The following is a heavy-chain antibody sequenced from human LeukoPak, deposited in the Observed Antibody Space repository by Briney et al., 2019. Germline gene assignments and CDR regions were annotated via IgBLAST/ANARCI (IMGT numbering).Heavy chain of an antibody. CDR3: AHRRLYCSGGSCYGDWFDP. CDR1: GFSLSTSGVG. D-gene: IGHD2-15*01. Sequence: SGPTLVKPTQTLTLTCTFSGFSLSTSGVGVGWIRQPPGKALEWLALIYWDDDKRYSPSLKSRLTITKDTSKNQVVLTMTNMDPVDTATYYCAHRRLYCSGGSCYGDWFDPWGQGTLVTVSS. CDR2: IYWDDDK. V-gene: IGHV2-5*02. J-gene: IGHJ5*02.